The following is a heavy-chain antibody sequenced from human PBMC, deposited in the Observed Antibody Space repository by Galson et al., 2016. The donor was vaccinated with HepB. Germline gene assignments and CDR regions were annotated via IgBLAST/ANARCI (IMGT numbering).Heavy chain of an antibody. Sequence: SVKVSCKVSDYSLTELCMHWVRQAPGRGLEWVGGFDCDDGETIYAEKFQGKFIMTEDRSTDTAFMELSRMKPDDTAVYYCATGTDFGGTRFFYGMEAWGEGTSVTVSS. CDR2: FDCDDGET. CDR1: DYSLTELC. V-gene: IGHV1-24*01. J-gene: IGHJ6*04. D-gene: IGHD3-16*01. CDR3: ATGTDFGGTRFFYGMEA.